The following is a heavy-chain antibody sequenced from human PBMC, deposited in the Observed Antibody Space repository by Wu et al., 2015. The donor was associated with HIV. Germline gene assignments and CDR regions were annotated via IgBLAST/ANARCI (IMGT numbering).Heavy chain of an antibody. J-gene: IGHJ6*02. Sequence: QVQLVQSGAEVKKPGSSLKVSCKASGGTFSSYAINWVRQAPGQGLEWMGRIIPLFGTTNYARKFQGRVTITADESTKTAYMELRSLRSEDTAMYYCARDPMDGGWTGMDVWGQGTTVTVSS. CDR1: GGTFSSYA. CDR3: ARDPMDGGWTGMDV. V-gene: IGHV1-69*13. D-gene: IGHD6-19*01. CDR2: IIPLFGTT.